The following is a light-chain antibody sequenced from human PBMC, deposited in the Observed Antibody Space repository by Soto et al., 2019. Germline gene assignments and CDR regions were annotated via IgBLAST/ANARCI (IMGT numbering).Light chain of an antibody. CDR2: EVS. V-gene: IGLV2-8*01. Sequence: QSALTQPPSASGSPGQSVTISCTGTSSDVGGYNYVSWSQQHPGKAPKLMIYEVSKRPSGLPDRFSGSKSGNTASLTVAGLQAEDEADYDCSSYAGSNNFTVVFGGGTKLTVL. CDR1: SSDVGGYNY. CDR3: SSYAGSNNFTVV. J-gene: IGLJ2*01.